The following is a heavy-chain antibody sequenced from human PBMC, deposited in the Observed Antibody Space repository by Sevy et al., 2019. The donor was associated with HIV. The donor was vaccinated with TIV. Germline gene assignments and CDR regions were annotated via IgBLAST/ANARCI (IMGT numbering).Heavy chain of an antibody. V-gene: IGHV3-23*01. CDR2: ISAPGGST. CDR3: AKTLRKLPFRPHYFDY. J-gene: IGHJ4*02. D-gene: IGHD2-21*02. CDR1: GFTLGSYT. Sequence: GGSLRLSCAASGFTLGSYTMNWVRQAPGEGLEWVASISAPGGSTYYADSVKGRFTISRDVSKGLLYLQMNSLTAEDTAIVYCAKTLRKLPFRPHYFDYWGQGTLVTVSS.